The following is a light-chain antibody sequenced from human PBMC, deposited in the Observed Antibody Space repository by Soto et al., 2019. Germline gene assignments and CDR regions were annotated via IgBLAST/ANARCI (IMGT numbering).Light chain of an antibody. CDR2: GAS. J-gene: IGKJ4*01. CDR1: QSVSNNY. V-gene: IGKV3-20*01. Sequence: GVTKSSGTVSLSTGERATLSCRTSQSVSNNYLAWYQQKPGQAPRLLIYGASSRATGIPDRFSGSGSGTDFTLTISSLQPEDFATYYSQLHYSHPQSFGGGTKVDIK. CDR3: QLHYSHPQS.